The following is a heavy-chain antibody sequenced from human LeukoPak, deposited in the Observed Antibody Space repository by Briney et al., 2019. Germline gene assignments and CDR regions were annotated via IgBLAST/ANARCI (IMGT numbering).Heavy chain of an antibody. V-gene: IGHV5-51*01. CDR3: ARSDTSAWPQPIDY. Sequence: GESLKISCKGSGYTFTNNWIGWVRQMPGTGLEWMGMIYPGDSDTRYSPSFQGQVTISADKSISTAYLQWSSLKASDTAIYYCARSDTSAWPQPIDYWGQGTLVTVSS. D-gene: IGHD6-19*01. CDR2: IYPGDSDT. CDR1: GYTFTNNW. J-gene: IGHJ4*02.